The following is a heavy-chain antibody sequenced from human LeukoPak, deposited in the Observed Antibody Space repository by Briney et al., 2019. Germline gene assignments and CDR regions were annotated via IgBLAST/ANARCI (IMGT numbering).Heavy chain of an antibody. J-gene: IGHJ5*02. Sequence: SETLSLTCTVSGASINNNFWTWIRQPPGKGLEWIGYIYSSGSANYNPSLKSRVTISGDTSKNPISLKLTSVTAADTAVYFCARHRDYYDTWGQGTLVTVSS. V-gene: IGHV4-59*08. CDR2: IYSSGSA. CDR3: ARHRDYYDT. CDR1: GASINNNF. D-gene: IGHD3-22*01.